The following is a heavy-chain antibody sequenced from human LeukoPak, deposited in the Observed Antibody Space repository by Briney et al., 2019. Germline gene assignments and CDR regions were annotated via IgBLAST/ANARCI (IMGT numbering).Heavy chain of an antibody. D-gene: IGHD5-18*01. CDR2: IYYSGST. Sequence: SETLSLTCTVSGGSISSSSYYWGWIRQPPGKGLEWIGSIYYSGSTYYNPSLKSRVTISVDTSKNQFSLKLSSVTAADTAVYYCARVTYSYGQIPDYWGQGTLVTVSS. CDR1: GGSISSSSYY. V-gene: IGHV4-39*07. CDR3: ARVTYSYGQIPDY. J-gene: IGHJ4*02.